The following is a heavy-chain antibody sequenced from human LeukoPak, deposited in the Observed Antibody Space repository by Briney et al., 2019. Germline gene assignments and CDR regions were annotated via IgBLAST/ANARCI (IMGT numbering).Heavy chain of an antibody. J-gene: IGHJ3*02. CDR3: ARADTDVDSRHVAFDI. CDR1: GGSISSGSYY. V-gene: IGHV4-39*07. CDR2: INHSGST. Sequence: PSQTLSLTCTVSGGSISSGSYYWTWIRQPPGKGLEWIVEINHSGSTNYNPSLKSRVTISADTSKNQFSLKVSSVTAADTAVYYCARADTDVDSRHVAFDIWGQGTMVTVSS. D-gene: IGHD5-12*01.